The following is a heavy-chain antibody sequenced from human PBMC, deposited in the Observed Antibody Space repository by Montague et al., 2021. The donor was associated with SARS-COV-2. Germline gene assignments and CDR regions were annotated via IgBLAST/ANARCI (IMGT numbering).Heavy chain of an antibody. CDR3: ARNAYNHYGLDV. J-gene: IGHJ6*02. Sequence: SETLSLTCSVSGGSLSTYYWSWIRQPPGKGLEWIGYIDDSGTTRXNPSLRSRATISLDLSKNQFSLDLNSVTAADTAVYYCARNAYNHYGLDVWGHGTTVTVSS. CDR1: GGSLSTYY. V-gene: IGHV4-59*08. CDR2: IDDSGTT.